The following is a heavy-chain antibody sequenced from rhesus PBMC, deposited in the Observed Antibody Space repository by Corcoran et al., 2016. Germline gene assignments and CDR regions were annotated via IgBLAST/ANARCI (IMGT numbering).Heavy chain of an antibody. CDR3: ARVDSGYYSSIDY. CDR2: IYWNDSK. V-gene: IGHV2-95*01. J-gene: IGHJ4*01. D-gene: IGHD3-28*01. Sequence: QATLKESGLALVKPTQTLTLTCTSPGFSITTSGTGLGWIRSPPGKALEWLASIYWNDSKYYSTSLKSRLTISKDTSKNQVVLTMTNMDPVDTATYYCARVDSGYYSSIDYWGQGVLVTVSS. CDR1: GFSITTSGTG.